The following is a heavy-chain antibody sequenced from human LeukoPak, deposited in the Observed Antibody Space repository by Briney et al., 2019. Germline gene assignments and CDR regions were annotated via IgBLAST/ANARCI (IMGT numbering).Heavy chain of an antibody. CDR2: IYHSGST. V-gene: IGHV4-4*02. CDR3: ARDRGWEPTSYYFDY. D-gene: IGHD1-26*01. Sequence: PSETLSLTCAVSGGSISSSNWWSWVRQPPGKGLEWIGEIYHSGSTNYNPSLKSRVTISVDKSKNQFSLKPSSVTAADTAVYYCARDRGWEPTSYYFDYWGQGTLVTVSS. J-gene: IGHJ4*02. CDR1: GGSISSSNW.